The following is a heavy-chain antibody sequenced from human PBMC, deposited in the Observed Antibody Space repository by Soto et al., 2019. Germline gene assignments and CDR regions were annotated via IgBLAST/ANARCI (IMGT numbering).Heavy chain of an antibody. CDR2: ISYDGSNK. CDR3: ARDRYCSSSSCPHRRNWFDP. V-gene: IGHV3-30-3*01. Sequence: PGGSLRLSCAASGFIFISNAMHWGRQAPGKGLEGVAVISYDGSNKYYADSVKGRFTISRDNSKNTLYLQMNSLRAEDTAVYYCARDRYCSSSSCPHRRNWFDPWGQGTLVTVSS. J-gene: IGHJ5*02. D-gene: IGHD2-2*01. CDR1: GFIFISNA.